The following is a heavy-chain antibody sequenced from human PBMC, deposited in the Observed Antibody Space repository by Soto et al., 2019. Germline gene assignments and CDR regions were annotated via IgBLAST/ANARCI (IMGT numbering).Heavy chain of an antibody. Sequence: GGSLRLSCAASGFTFDDYAMHWVRQAPGKGLEWVSGISWNSGSIGYADSVKGRFTISRDNAKNSLYLQMNSLRAEDTALYYCAKATTVVVVAAPFDYWCQGTLVTVS. V-gene: IGHV3-9*01. J-gene: IGHJ4*02. D-gene: IGHD2-15*01. CDR3: AKATTVVVVAAPFDY. CDR1: GFTFDDYA. CDR2: ISWNSGSI.